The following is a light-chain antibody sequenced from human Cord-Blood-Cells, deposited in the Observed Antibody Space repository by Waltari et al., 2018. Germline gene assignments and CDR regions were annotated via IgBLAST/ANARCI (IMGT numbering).Light chain of an antibody. J-gene: IGKJ1*01. V-gene: IGKV3-20*01. Sequence: EIVLTQSPGTLSLSPGARATLSCRASQSVSSSDLAWYQQKPGQAPRLLIYGASSRATGIPDRFSGSGSGTDFTLTISRLEPEDFAVYYCQQYGSSPRTFGQGTKVEIK. CDR3: QQYGSSPRT. CDR1: QSVSSSD. CDR2: GAS.